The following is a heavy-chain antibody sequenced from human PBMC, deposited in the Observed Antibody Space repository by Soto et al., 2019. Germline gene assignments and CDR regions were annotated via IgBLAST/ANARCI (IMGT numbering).Heavy chain of an antibody. CDR3: ARGNWNNGYFDC. D-gene: IGHD1-1*01. Sequence: QVQVVESGGGVVQPGRSLRLSCVASGFTISKYGMHWVRQAPGKGLEWVAVIWHDGSYKYNADSVKGRFTVSRDNSRNTLYLQMNSLKAYDTAVYYCARGNWNNGYFDCWGQGNLVTVSS. J-gene: IGHJ4*02. CDR2: IWHDGSYK. CDR1: GFTISKYG. V-gene: IGHV3-33*01.